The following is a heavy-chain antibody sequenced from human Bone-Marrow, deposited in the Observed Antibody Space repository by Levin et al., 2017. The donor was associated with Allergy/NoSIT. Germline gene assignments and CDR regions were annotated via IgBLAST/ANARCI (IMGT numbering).Heavy chain of an antibody. CDR3: ARGGIQLWYRFDD. CDR2: IYSSGST. V-gene: IGHV4-61*02. Sequence: LRLSCAVSGGSISSDRYYWSWIRQSAGKGLEWIGRIYSSGSTDYNPSLKSRVTISTDTAKNQLSLKLKSVTAADTAVYYCARGGIQLWYRFDDWGQGTLVTVSS. J-gene: IGHJ4*02. D-gene: IGHD3-16*01. CDR1: GGSISSDRYY.